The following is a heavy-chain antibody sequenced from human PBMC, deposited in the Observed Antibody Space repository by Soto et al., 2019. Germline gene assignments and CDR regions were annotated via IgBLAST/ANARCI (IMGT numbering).Heavy chain of an antibody. CDR1: GYTFTGYY. D-gene: IGHD6-13*01. V-gene: IGHV1-2*04. Sequence: QVQLVQSGAEVKKPGASVKVSCKASGYTFTGYYMHWVRQAPGQGLEWMGWINPNSGGTNYAQKFQGWVTMTRDTSISTADMELSRLRSDDTAVYYCARGVGGDIAAAASLDYWGQGTLVTVSS. J-gene: IGHJ4*02. CDR3: ARGVGGDIAAAASLDY. CDR2: INPNSGGT.